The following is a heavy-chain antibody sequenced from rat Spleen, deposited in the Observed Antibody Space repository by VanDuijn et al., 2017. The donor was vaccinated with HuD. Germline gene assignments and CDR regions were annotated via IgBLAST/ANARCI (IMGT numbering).Heavy chain of an antibody. CDR1: GLSLTSYN. J-gene: IGHJ4*01. D-gene: IGHD1-11*01. CDR2: MRFNGDT. CDR3: TTATEGPYVMDA. Sequence: QVQLKESGPGLVRPSQTLSLTCTVSGLSLTSYNVHWIRQFPGKGLEWMGRMRFNGDTSYNSALKSRLSISRDSSKNQVFLKMSSLQTDDTGTYYCTTATEGPYVMDAWGQGSSVTVSS. V-gene: IGHV2-63*01.